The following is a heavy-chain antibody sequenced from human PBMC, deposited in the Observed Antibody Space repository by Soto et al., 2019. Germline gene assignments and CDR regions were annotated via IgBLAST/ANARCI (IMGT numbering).Heavy chain of an antibody. CDR3: ARDHQGGYYFGDAFDI. CDR2: IIPIFGTA. J-gene: IGHJ3*02. V-gene: IGHV1-69*12. CDR1: GGTFSSYA. D-gene: IGHD3-22*01. Sequence: QVQLVQSGAEVKKPGSSVKVSCKASGGTFSSYAISWVRQAPGQGLEWMGGIIPIFGTANYAQKFQGRVTITADESTSTAYMELSSLRSEDTAVYYCARDHQGGYYFGDAFDIWGQGTMVTVSS.